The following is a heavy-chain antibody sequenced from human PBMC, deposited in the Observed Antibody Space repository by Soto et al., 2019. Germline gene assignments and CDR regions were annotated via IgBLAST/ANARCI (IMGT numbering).Heavy chain of an antibody. CDR3: ARCFPIYYYYMDV. V-gene: IGHV3-7*01. J-gene: IGHJ6*03. CDR2: IKQDGSEK. CDR1: GFTFSSYW. Sequence: GESLKISCAASGFTFSSYWMSWVRQAPGKGLEWVANIKQDGSEKYYVDSVKGRFTISRDNAKNSLYLQMNSLRAEDTAVYYCARCFPIYYYYMDVWGKGTTVTVSS.